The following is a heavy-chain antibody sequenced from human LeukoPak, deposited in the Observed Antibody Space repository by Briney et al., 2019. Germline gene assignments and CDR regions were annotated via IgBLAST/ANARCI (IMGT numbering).Heavy chain of an antibody. CDR2: ISGGGDNT. V-gene: IGHV3-23*01. J-gene: IGHJ6*03. CDR3: AKFEGALLGNYYMDV. Sequence: PGGPLSLSCAVSGFPFSDFAMSWVRQAPGKGLEWISTISGGGDNTYFADSVKGRFTISRDNSKNTLFLQMVSLRAEGTAVYYCAKFEGALLGNYYMDVWGKGTTVTVSS. CDR1: GFPFSDFA.